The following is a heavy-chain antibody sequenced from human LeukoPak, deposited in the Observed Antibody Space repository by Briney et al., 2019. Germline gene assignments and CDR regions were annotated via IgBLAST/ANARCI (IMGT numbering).Heavy chain of an antibody. Sequence: ASETLSLTCTVSGGSISSSSYYWGWIRQPPGKGLEWIGSIYYTRSTYYNPSLKSRVTVSVDTSKNQFSLKLTSVTAADTAVYYCARGVTMIVVVIHDWYFDLWGRGTLVTVSS. D-gene: IGHD3-22*01. V-gene: IGHV4-39*01. CDR2: IYYTRST. CDR3: ARGVTMIVVVIHDWYFDL. J-gene: IGHJ2*01. CDR1: GGSISSSSYY.